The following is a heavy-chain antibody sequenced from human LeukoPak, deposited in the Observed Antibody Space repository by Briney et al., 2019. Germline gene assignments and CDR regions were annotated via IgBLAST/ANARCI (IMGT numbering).Heavy chain of an antibody. V-gene: IGHV3-73*01. Sequence: GGSLRLSCAASGFTFSGSAMYWVRQASGKGLEWVGRIRSKANSYATAYAASVKGRFTISRDDSKNTAYLQMNSLRAEDTAVYYCAKAGSVKEVYYYGMDVWGQGTTVTVSS. CDR1: GFTFSGSA. D-gene: IGHD4-11*01. J-gene: IGHJ6*02. CDR3: AKAGSVKEVYYYGMDV. CDR2: IRSKANSYAT.